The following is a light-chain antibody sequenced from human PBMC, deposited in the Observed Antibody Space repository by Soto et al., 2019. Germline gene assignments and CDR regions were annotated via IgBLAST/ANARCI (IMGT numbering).Light chain of an antibody. J-gene: IGLJ3*02. CDR2: EDS. Sequence: QSALTQPASVSGSPGQSITISCTGTSSDVGGYNYVSWYQQHPGKAPKLMIYEDSKRPSGVSNRFSGSKSGNTASLTISGLRTEDEADYYCCSYAGSYTWVFGGGTQLTVL. V-gene: IGLV2-23*01. CDR3: CSYAGSYTWV. CDR1: SSDVGGYNY.